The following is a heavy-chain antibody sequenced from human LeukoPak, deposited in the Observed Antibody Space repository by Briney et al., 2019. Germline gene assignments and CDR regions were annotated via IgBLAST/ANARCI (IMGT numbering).Heavy chain of an antibody. CDR2: IYYSGST. V-gene: IGHV4-59*08. CDR1: GGSFSGYY. J-gene: IGHJ4*02. CDR3: ARSGYFGNFDY. D-gene: IGHD3-9*01. Sequence: PSETLSLTCAVYGGSFSGYYWSWIRQPPGKELEWIGYIYYSGSTNYNPSLKSRVTISVDTSKNQFSLKLSSVTAADTAVYYCARSGYFGNFDYWGQGTLVTVSS.